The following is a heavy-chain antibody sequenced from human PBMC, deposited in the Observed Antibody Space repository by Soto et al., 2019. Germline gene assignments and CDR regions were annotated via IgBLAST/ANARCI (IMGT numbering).Heavy chain of an antibody. CDR2: ISTTSSYI. V-gene: IGHV3-21*01. D-gene: IGHD4-17*01. CDR1: GFTFRSYS. CDR3: AREGDDYGDYKRAFDI. J-gene: IGHJ3*02. Sequence: EVQLVESGGGLVKPAGSLRLSCEASGFTFRSYSMNWVRQAPGKGLEWVSSISTTSSYIYYGDSVKGRFTISRDNAKNSLYLQMNSLRAEDTAIYYCAREGDDYGDYKRAFDIWGQGTTVTVSS.